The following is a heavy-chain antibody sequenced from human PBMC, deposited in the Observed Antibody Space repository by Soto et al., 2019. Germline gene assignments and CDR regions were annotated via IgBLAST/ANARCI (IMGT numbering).Heavy chain of an antibody. J-gene: IGHJ3*02. D-gene: IGHD3-10*01. Sequence: QVQLQESGPGLVKPSETLSLTCTVSGGSISSYYWTWIRQPPGKRLEWIGYIYYSGSTNYNPSLKSRVTISIDTSKNQFSLKLTSVTAADTAVYYCARDGGRGAFDIWGQGTMVTVSS. CDR3: ARDGGRGAFDI. CDR1: GGSISSYY. CDR2: IYYSGST. V-gene: IGHV4-59*01.